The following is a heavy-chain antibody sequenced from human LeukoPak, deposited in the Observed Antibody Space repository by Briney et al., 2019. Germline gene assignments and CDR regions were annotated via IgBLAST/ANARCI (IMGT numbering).Heavy chain of an antibody. Sequence: GGSLRLSCAASGFTFSSYDIHWVRQAPGKGLEWVAFIQYDGSDKYYTDSVKGRFTISRDNAKNSLYLQMNSLRAEDTAVYYCAREGGTGGYFDYWGQGTLVTVSS. CDR3: AREGGTGGYFDY. D-gene: IGHD2-15*01. J-gene: IGHJ4*02. CDR2: IQYDGSDK. V-gene: IGHV3-30*02. CDR1: GFTFSSYD.